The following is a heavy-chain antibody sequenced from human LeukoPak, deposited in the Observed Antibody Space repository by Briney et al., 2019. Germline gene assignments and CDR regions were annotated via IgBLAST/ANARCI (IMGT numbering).Heavy chain of an antibody. CDR2: IYFGGKT. CDR3: ARERHWTIALGGVIVIPQLDF. D-gene: IGHD3-16*02. CDR1: GFTVSTKY. V-gene: IGHV3-66*01. Sequence: GGSLRLSCAASGFTVSTKYLSWVRQAPGKGLEWVALIYFGGKTHYADSVKGRFTVSRDDSKNMLFLQMNSLRIEDTDVYFCARERHWTIALGGVIVIPQLDFWGEGALVTVSS. J-gene: IGHJ4*02.